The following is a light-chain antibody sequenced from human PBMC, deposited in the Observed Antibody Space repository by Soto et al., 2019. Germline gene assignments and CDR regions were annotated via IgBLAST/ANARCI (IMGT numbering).Light chain of an antibody. Sequence: EIVMTQSPGTLSLSPGERSTLSCRASQIINGNYFAWYQQKPGQAPRLLIYGTSDRATGTPDRFSGSGSGTDFTLTISRLEPEDFAVYYCQQYGSSPRTFGQGTRLEIK. CDR2: GTS. V-gene: IGKV3-20*01. J-gene: IGKJ5*01. CDR3: QQYGSSPRT. CDR1: QIINGNY.